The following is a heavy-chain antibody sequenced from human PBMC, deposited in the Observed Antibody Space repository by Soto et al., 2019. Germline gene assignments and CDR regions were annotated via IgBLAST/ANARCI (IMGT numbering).Heavy chain of an antibody. D-gene: IGHD2-15*01. J-gene: IGHJ4*02. CDR3: AKDGAPRYCSRSSCHPAGAY. V-gene: IGHV3-30*18. CDR1: GFTFSNYG. CDR2: ISFDGSHK. Sequence: QVLLVESGGGVVQPGRSLRLSCAGSGFTFSNYGLHWVRQAAGKGLDWVSFISFDGSHKYYADSVKGRFTISRDNSNNMLYLQMDSLTTEDTAVYYCAKDGAPRYCSRSSCHPAGAYWGQGTLVTVSS.